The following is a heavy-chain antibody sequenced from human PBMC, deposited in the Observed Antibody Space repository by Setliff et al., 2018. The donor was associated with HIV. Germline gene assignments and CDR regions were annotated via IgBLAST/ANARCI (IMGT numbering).Heavy chain of an antibody. J-gene: IGHJ4*02. CDR1: GGSISSETFS. CDR3: ARQPLYNDYDWRSYYFDY. Sequence: SETLSLTCTVSGGSISSETFSWNWIRQPAGKGLEWIGRIYTSGSTYYSPSLNSRFTISVDTSKNQFSLKLRSVTAADTAVYYCARQPLYNDYDWRSYYFDYWGQGSLVTVSS. D-gene: IGHD5-12*01. V-gene: IGHV4-61*02. CDR2: IYTSGST.